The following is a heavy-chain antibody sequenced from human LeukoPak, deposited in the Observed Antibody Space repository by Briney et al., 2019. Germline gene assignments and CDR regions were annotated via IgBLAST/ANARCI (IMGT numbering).Heavy chain of an antibody. V-gene: IGHV3-43*02. Sequence: AGGSLRLSCAASGFTFDDYAMHWVRQAPGKGLEWVSLISGDGGSTYYADSVKGRFTISRDNSKNSLYLQMNSLRAEDTAVYYCAREWELLYYFDYWGQGTLVTVSS. CDR1: GFTFDDYA. J-gene: IGHJ4*02. CDR3: AREWELLYYFDY. D-gene: IGHD1-26*01. CDR2: ISGDGGST.